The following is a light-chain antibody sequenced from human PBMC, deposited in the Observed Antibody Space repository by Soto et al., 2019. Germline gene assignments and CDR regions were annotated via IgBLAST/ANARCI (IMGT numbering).Light chain of an antibody. CDR2: DAS. V-gene: IGKV3-15*01. J-gene: IGKJ1*01. CDR3: QQYSNWAWT. Sequence: EIVMTQSPATLSVSPGERATLSCRSSQSVSSTLAWYQQKPGQGPRRLVYDASTRAWTAGIPARFSCSGSGTQFTLTISSLQSEDFAVYYCQQYSNWAWTFGLGTKVDI. CDR1: QSVSST.